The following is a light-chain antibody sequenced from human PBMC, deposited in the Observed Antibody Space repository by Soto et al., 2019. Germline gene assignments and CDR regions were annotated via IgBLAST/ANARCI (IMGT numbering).Light chain of an antibody. CDR3: QTWGTGIQV. Sequence: QLVLTQSPSASASLGASVKLTCTLSSGHSSYAIAWHQQQPEKGPRYLMKLNSDGSHSKGDGIPDRFSGSSSGAERYLTISSTQSEDEADYYCQTWGTGIQVFGGGTKLNVL. J-gene: IGLJ2*01. V-gene: IGLV4-69*01. CDR1: SGHSSYA. CDR2: LNSDGSH.